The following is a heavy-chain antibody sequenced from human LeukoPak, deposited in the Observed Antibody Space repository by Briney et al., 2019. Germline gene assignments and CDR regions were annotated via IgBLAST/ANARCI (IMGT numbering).Heavy chain of an antibody. CDR1: GFTFSDYY. CDR3: ARAYMTTVITHGFNYCYYYMDV. Sequence: GGSLRLSCEASGFTFSDYYMSWIRQAPGKGLEWVSYISSSGSTIYYADSVKGRFTISRDNAKNSLYLQMNSLRAEDTAVYYCARAYMTTVITHGFNYCYYYMDVWGKGTTVTISS. J-gene: IGHJ6*03. V-gene: IGHV3-11*01. CDR2: ISSSGSTI. D-gene: IGHD4-17*01.